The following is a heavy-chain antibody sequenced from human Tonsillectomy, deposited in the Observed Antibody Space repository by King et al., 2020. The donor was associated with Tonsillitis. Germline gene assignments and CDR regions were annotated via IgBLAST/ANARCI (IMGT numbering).Heavy chain of an antibody. J-gene: IGHJ4*02. CDR1: GGSISSSSYY. CDR3: ARHRGDWDPTFYFDY. CDR2: IYYSGST. Sequence: QLQESGPGLVKPSETLSLTCTVSGGSISSSSYYWGWIRQPPGKGLEWIGSIYYSGSTYYNPSLKSRVTISVDTSKNQFSLKLSSVTAADTAVYYGARHRGDWDPTFYFDYWGQGTLVTVSA. V-gene: IGHV4-39*01. D-gene: IGHD3-10*01.